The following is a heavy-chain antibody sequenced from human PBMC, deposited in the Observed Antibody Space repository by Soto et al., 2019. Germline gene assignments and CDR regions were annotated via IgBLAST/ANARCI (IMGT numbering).Heavy chain of an antibody. V-gene: IGHV3-30-3*01. CDR1: GFTFSSYA. CDR3: ARDLHTPEDNWFDP. J-gene: IGHJ5*02. CDR2: ISYDGSNK. Sequence: GGSLRLSCAASGFTFSSYAMHWVRQAPGKGLEWVAVISYDGSNKYYADSVKGRFTISRDNSKNTLYLQMNSLRAEDTAVYYCARDLHTPEDNWFDPWGQGTLVTVSS.